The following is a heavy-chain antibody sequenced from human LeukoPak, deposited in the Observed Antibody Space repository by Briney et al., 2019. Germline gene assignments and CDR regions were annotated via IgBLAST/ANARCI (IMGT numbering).Heavy chain of an antibody. CDR1: GFSFSDYW. CDR2: IKQDGSET. V-gene: IGHV3-7*01. CDR3: ARNKRADI. D-gene: IGHD1/OR15-1a*01. Sequence: PGRSLRLSCAVSGFSFSDYWMSWVRQAPGKGLEWVANIKQDGSETNYVDSVRGRFTISRDNAKNSLSLQMISLRAEDTALYYCARNKRADIWGQGTMVTVSS. J-gene: IGHJ3*02.